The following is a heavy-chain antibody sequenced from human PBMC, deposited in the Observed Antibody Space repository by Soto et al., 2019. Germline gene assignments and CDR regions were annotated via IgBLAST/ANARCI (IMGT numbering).Heavy chain of an antibody. Sequence: ASVKVSCKASGGTFSSYTISWVRQAPGQGLEWMGRIIPILGIANYAQKFQGRVTITADKSTSTAYMELSSLRSEDTAVYYCARDLPSAAGTKIQIFDYWGQGTLVTVSS. CDR3: ARDLPSAAGTKIQIFDY. CDR2: IIPILGIA. V-gene: IGHV1-69*04. J-gene: IGHJ4*02. CDR1: GGTFSSYT. D-gene: IGHD6-13*01.